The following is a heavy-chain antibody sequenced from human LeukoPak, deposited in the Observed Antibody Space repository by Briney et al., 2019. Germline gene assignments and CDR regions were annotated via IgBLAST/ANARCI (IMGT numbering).Heavy chain of an antibody. CDR3: ARFSYYYYYMDV. V-gene: IGHV4-39*01. Sequence: SETLSLTCIVSGGSISSSSYYWGWIRQLPGKELEWIGSIYYSGSTYYNPSLKSRVTISVDTSKIQFSLKLSSVTAADTAVYYCARFSYYYYYMDVWGKGTTVTVSS. J-gene: IGHJ6*03. CDR2: IYYSGST. CDR1: GGSISSSSYY.